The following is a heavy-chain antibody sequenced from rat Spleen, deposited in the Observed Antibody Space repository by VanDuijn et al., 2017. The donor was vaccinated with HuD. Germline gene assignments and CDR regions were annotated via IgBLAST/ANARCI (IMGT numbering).Heavy chain of an antibody. D-gene: IGHD4-2*01. Sequence: QVQLMESGPGLVQPSETLSLTCTVSGFSLTSYNVHWVRQPPGKGLEWMGVMWSGGSTDYNSALKSRLSISRDTSKNQVFLKMNSLQSEDTTTYYCARAWTYYVDYWGQGFMVTVSS. CDR1: GFSLTSYN. J-gene: IGHJ2*01. V-gene: IGHV2-45*01. CDR2: MWSGGST. CDR3: ARAWTYYVDY.